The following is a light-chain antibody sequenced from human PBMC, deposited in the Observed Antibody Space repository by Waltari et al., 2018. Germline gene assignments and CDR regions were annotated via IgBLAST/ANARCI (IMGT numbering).Light chain of an antibody. CDR2: GKN. CDR3: NSRDSSGNHQV. V-gene: IGLV3-19*01. J-gene: IGLJ2*01. Sequence: SSELTQDPAVSVALGQPVRIPCQGDSLRTYYAIWYQQKPGQAPVLVIYGKNNRPSGIPDRFSGSSSGNTASLTITGAQAEDEADYYCNSRDSSGNHQVFGGGTKLTVL. CDR1: SLRTYY.